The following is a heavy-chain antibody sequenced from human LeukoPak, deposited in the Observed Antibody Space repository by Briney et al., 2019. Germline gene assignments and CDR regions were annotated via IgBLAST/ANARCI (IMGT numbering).Heavy chain of an antibody. J-gene: IGHJ6*03. Sequence: GGSLRLSCAASGFTFSSYAMHWVRQAPGKGLEWVAVISYDGSNKYYADSVKGRFTISRDNSKNKLYLQMNSLRAEDTAVYYCARDQSGSSPPGYYMDVWGKGATVTVSS. D-gene: IGHD6-13*01. V-gene: IGHV3-30*01. CDR1: GFTFSSYA. CDR3: ARDQSGSSPPGYYMDV. CDR2: ISYDGSNK.